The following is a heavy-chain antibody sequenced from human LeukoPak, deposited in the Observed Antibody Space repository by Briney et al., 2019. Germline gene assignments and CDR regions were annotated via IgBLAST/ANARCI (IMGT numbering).Heavy chain of an antibody. Sequence: GGSLRLSCAAPGFTVSSNYMSWVRQAPGKGLEWVSVIYSGGSTYYADSVKGRFTISRDNSKNTLYLQMNSLRAEDTAVYYCAREVLYSSSSDAFDIWGQGTMVTVSS. CDR1: GFTVSSNY. CDR3: AREVLYSSSSDAFDI. D-gene: IGHD6-6*01. V-gene: IGHV3-66*01. CDR2: IYSGGST. J-gene: IGHJ3*02.